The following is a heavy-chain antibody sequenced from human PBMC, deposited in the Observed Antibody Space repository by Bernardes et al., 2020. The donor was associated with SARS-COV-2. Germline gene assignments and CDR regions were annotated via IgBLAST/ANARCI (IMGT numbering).Heavy chain of an antibody. D-gene: IGHD3-22*01. CDR2: ISGWGDST. CDR1: GFTFSSYT. J-gene: IGHJ4*02. V-gene: IGHV3-23*01. Sequence: GGSLRLSCAASGFTFSSYTLVWVRQAPGKGLEWVSSISGWGDSTYYADSVKGRFTISRDNSKNTLYLQMDSLRAEDTAVYYCAKVVYDSSGNRLYAWDYWGQGTLVTVSS. CDR3: AKVVYDSSGNRLYAWDY.